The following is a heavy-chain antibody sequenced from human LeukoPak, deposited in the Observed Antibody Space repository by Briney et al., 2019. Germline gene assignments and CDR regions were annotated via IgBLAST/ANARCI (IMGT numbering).Heavy chain of an antibody. CDR1: GGTFSSYA. J-gene: IGHJ4*02. D-gene: IGHD6-13*01. V-gene: IGHV1-69*06. CDR2: IIPIFGTA. Sequence: SVKVSCKASGGTFSSYAISWVRQAPGQGLEWMGGIIPIFGTANYAQKFQGRVTITADKSTSTAYMELSSLRSEDTAVYYCATEGSIAAAGSPEWHWGQGTLVTVSS. CDR3: ATEGSIAAAGSPEWH.